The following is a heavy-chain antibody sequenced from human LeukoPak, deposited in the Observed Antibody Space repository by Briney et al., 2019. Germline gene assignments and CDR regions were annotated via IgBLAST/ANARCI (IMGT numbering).Heavy chain of an antibody. CDR1: GFTFSKYW. V-gene: IGHV3-74*01. Sequence: GVSLRLSCAASGFTFSKYWMHWVRQAPGKGLVWVSRINPEETTTTYADSVKGRFTNSRDNAKNTLYLEMDSMRVEDTAVYYCARGGFEPFDYWGQGTLVTISS. CDR3: ARGGFEPFDY. J-gene: IGHJ4*02. CDR2: INPEETTT.